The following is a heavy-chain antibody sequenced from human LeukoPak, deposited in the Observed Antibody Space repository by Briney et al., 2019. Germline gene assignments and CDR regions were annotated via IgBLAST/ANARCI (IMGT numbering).Heavy chain of an antibody. CDR2: IIPMFGTA. CDR1: GGTFSSYA. V-gene: IGHV1-69*13. Sequence: SVKVSCKASGGTFSSYAFTWVRQAPGQGLEWMGGIIPMFGTANYAQKFRGRVTITADDSTSTAYMELSSLRSEDTAVYYCARFVKWAPTHFDSWGQGTLVTVSS. D-gene: IGHD2-21*01. J-gene: IGHJ4*02. CDR3: ARFVKWAPTHFDS.